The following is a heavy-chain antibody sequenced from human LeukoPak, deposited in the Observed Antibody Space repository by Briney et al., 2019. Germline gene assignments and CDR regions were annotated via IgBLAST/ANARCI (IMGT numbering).Heavy chain of an antibody. CDR2: ISNDGSNK. CDR3: AKEGGYYDSSGYYDKAFDY. J-gene: IGHJ4*02. V-gene: IGHV3-30*18. D-gene: IGHD3-22*01. CDR1: GFIFSSSG. Sequence: PGGSLRLSCAASGFIFSSSGMHWVRHAPGKGLELVAVISNDGSNKYYGDSVKGRFTISRDNSKNTLFLQMNSLRAEDTAVYYCAKEGGYYDSSGYYDKAFDYWGQGTLVTVSS.